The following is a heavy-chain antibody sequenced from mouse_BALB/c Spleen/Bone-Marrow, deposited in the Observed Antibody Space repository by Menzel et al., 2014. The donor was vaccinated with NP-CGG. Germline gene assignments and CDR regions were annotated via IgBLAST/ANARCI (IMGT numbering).Heavy chain of an antibody. D-gene: IGHD2-4*01. Sequence: EVQLVESGPELVKPGASVKTSCEASGSSFTGYYMHWVKQSHVKSLEWIGCINPYNGAPSYNQNFKDKASLTVDKSSSTAYMELHSLTSEVSAVYYCANYDGGFAYWGQGALVTVFA. CDR1: GSSFTGYY. CDR2: INPYNGAP. CDR3: ANYDGGFAY. J-gene: IGHJ3*01. V-gene: IGHV1-31*01.